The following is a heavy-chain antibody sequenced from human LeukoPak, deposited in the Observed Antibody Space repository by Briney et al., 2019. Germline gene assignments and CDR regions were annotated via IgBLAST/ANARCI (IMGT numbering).Heavy chain of an antibody. CDR1: GGSISSYY. CDR3: ARSAKGIAVAGREFDY. Sequence: SETLSLTCTVSGGSISSYYWSWIRQPAGKGLEWIGRIYTSGSTNYNPSFKSRVTMSVDTSKNQFSLKLSSVTAADTAVYYCARSAKGIAVAGREFDYWGQGTLVTVSS. J-gene: IGHJ4*02. CDR2: IYTSGST. V-gene: IGHV4-4*07. D-gene: IGHD6-19*01.